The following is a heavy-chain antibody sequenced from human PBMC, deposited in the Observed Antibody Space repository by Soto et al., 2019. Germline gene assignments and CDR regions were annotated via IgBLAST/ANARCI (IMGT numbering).Heavy chain of an antibody. J-gene: IGHJ4*02. Sequence: EVPLVESGGGLIQPGGSLRLSCAASGFAVSSKSMTWVRQAPGKGLEWVSVIYGGGTTYYADSVKGRFTISRDTSKTTLYLQMNSLRAEDTAVYYCVQTTGWPGFDFWGQGTLVTVSS. D-gene: IGHD6-19*01. V-gene: IGHV3-53*01. CDR2: IYGGGTT. CDR1: GFAVSSKS. CDR3: VQTTGWPGFDF.